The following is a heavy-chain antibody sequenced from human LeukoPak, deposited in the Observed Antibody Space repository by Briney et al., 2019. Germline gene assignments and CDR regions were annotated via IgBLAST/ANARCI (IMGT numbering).Heavy chain of an antibody. J-gene: IGHJ4*02. Sequence: GRSLRLSCAASGFTFSTYGMHWVRQAPGKGLEWVAGIWYDGSNNYYADSVKGRFTISRDNSKNTLYLQMNSLRAEDTAVYHCASNARSGGGGWWDYFDYWGQGTLVTVSS. CDR3: ASNARSGGGGWWDYFDY. D-gene: IGHD3-3*01. V-gene: IGHV3-33*01. CDR2: IWYDGSNN. CDR1: GFTFSTYG.